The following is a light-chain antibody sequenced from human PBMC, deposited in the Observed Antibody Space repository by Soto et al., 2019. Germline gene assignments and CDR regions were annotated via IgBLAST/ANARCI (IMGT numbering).Light chain of an antibody. Sequence: DIVMTQSPLSLPVTPGEPASISCRSSQSLLHSNGYNYLDWYLQKPGQSPQLLIYLGSNRSSGVPDRFSGSGSGTDFTLKISRVEPEDVGVYYCMQALQTPWTFGPGTKV. CDR1: QSLLHSNGYNY. CDR2: LGS. V-gene: IGKV2-28*01. J-gene: IGKJ1*01. CDR3: MQALQTPWT.